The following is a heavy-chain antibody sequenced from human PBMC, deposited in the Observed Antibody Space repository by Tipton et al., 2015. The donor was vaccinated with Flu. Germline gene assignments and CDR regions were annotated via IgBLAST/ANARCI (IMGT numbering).Heavy chain of an antibody. J-gene: IGHJ6*03. Sequence: SLRLSCTASGFSFESYWMNWVRQAPGKGLEWVANIKEDGTKINYVGSVKGRFTISRDNAKNLGYLQMNSLSVEDTAVYYCVRGMHVWGKGTTVTVSS. V-gene: IGHV3-7*01. CDR2: IKEDGTKI. CDR3: VRGMHV. CDR1: GFSFESYW.